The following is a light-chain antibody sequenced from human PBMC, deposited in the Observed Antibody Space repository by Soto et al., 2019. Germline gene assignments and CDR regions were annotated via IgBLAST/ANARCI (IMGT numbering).Light chain of an antibody. CDR2: SNS. Sequence: QSVLTQPPSASATPGQRVTISCSGSSSNIGTNTVNWYRQVPGTAPKLLIYSNSQRPAGVPDRFSGSKADTSASLAISGLQSEDEANYYCAAWDDSVDAVLFGGGTKVTVL. V-gene: IGLV1-44*01. J-gene: IGLJ2*01. CDR3: AAWDDSVDAVL. CDR1: SSNIGTNT.